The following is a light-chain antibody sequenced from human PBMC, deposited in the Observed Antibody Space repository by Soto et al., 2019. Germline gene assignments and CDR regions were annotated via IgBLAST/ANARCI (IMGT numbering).Light chain of an antibody. CDR1: SSNIGNNY. Sequence: QSVLTQPPSVSAAPGQKVTISCSGSSSNIGNNYVSWYQQLPGTAPKLLIYDNNQRPSGIPDRFSGSKSGTSATLGITGLQTGDEADYYCGTWDSSPGAYVFGTGTKVTVL. CDR3: GTWDSSPGAYV. J-gene: IGLJ1*01. V-gene: IGLV1-51*01. CDR2: DNN.